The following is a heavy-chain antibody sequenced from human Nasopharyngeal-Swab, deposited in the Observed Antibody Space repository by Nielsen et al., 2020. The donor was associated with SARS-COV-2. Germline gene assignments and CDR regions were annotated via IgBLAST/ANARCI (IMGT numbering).Heavy chain of an antibody. CDR3: ARDSGYEQGAGFDY. CDR2: IYYSGST. J-gene: IGHJ4*02. V-gene: IGHV4-59*12. Sequence: SETLSLTCTVSGGSISSYYWSWIRQPPGKGLEWIGYIYYSGSTYYNPSLKSRVTISVDTSKNQFSLKLSSVTAADTAVYYCARDSGYEQGAGFDYWGQGTLVTVSS. D-gene: IGHD5-12*01. CDR1: GGSISSYY.